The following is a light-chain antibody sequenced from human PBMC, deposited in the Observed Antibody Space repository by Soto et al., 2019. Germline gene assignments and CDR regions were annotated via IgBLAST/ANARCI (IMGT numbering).Light chain of an antibody. Sequence: QSVLTQPPSASGSLGQAVTIPCTGTSSDGGRYHYVSWYQQHPGKVPNLLIYEVSNRPSGVPDRFSGSKSGNTASLTVSGLQPEDEADYYCNSYAGGDWVFGGGTKVTV. J-gene: IGLJ3*02. CDR3: NSYAGGDWV. CDR1: SSDGGRYHY. V-gene: IGLV2-8*01. CDR2: EVS.